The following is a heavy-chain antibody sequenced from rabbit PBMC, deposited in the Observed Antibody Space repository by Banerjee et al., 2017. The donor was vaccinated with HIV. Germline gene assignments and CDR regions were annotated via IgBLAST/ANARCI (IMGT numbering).Heavy chain of an antibody. CDR3: ARAGGFEKYFNL. D-gene: IGHD1-1*01. CDR1: GSSFSNNYV. J-gene: IGHJ4*01. V-gene: IGHV1S40*01. CDR2: ITTSGSV. Sequence: QSLEESGGDLVQPGASLTLTCTASGSSFSNNYVMCWVRQAPGKGLELIAGITTSGSVYCASWARGRFTISKTSSTTVTLQMTSLTAADTATYFCARAGGFEKYFNLWGPGTLVTVS.